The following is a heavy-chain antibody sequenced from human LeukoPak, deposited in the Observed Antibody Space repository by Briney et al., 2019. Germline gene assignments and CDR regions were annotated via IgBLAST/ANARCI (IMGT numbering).Heavy chain of an antibody. Sequence: GGSLRLSCAASGFTFSSYAMSWVRQAPGKGLEWVSAISGSGGSTYYADSVRGRFTISRDNSKNTLYLQMNSLRAEDTAVYYCASSSGYSYEIDYWGQGPLVTVSS. V-gene: IGHV3-23*01. CDR1: GFTFSSYA. J-gene: IGHJ4*02. CDR3: ASSSGYSYEIDY. CDR2: ISGSGGST. D-gene: IGHD5-18*01.